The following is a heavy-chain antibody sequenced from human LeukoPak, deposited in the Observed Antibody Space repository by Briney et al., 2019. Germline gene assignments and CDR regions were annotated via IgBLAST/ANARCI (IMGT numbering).Heavy chain of an antibody. J-gene: IGHJ5*02. Sequence: ASVKVSCKASGGTFSSYAISWVRQAPGQGLEWMGRIIPILGIANYAQKFQGRVTITADKSTSTAYMELSSLRSEDTAVYYCARGQNDSSGYYYVWFDPWGQGTLVTVSS. CDR3: ARGQNDSSGYYYVWFDP. CDR1: GGTFSSYA. CDR2: IIPILGIA. V-gene: IGHV1-69*04. D-gene: IGHD3-22*01.